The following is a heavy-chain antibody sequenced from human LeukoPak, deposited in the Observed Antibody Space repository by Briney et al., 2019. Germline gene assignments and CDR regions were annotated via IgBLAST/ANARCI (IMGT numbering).Heavy chain of an antibody. J-gene: IGHJ4*02. V-gene: IGHV3-7*01. CDR1: GFTFSSYW. CDR3: ARVQWELRGVGSYFEY. CDR2: IMKDGYEK. Sequence: RGSMRLSCVVSGFTFSSYWMSWVSQAQGKGMEWVGNIMKDGYEKYTEDSVKGRCTMSRDNAKNSLYLQMNRLRAEDTAVYVCARVQWELRGVGSYFEYWGQGALVTVSS. D-gene: IGHD1-26*01.